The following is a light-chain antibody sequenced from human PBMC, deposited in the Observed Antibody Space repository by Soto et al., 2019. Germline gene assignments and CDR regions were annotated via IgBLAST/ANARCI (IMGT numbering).Light chain of an antibody. CDR2: LGS. Sequence: DIVMTQSTLSLPVTPGEPASISCRSSQSLLHGNGYNYLDWYLQKAGRSQQLLISLGSNRASWVPDRISGSGSGTDFTLKISRVEAEDVAIYYCMQALQTPYTFGQGTKLEVK. CDR1: QSLLHGNGYNY. CDR3: MQALQTPYT. J-gene: IGKJ2*01. V-gene: IGKV2-28*01.